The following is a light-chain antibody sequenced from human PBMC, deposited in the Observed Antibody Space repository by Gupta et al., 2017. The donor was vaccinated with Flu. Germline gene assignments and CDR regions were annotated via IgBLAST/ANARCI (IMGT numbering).Light chain of an antibody. V-gene: IGKV4-1*01. CDR2: WAS. CDR1: QSVLYSSNNKNY. Sequence: DIVMTQSPDSLAVSLGERATINCKSSQSVLYSSNNKNYLAWYQQKPGQPPKLLIYWASTRESGVPDRFSGSGSGTDFTLTISSLQAEDVAVYYCQQYYSLPYRFGQGTKLEIK. CDR3: QQYYSLPYR. J-gene: IGKJ2*03.